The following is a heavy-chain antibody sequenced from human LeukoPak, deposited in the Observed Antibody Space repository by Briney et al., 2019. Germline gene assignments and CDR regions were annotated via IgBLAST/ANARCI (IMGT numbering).Heavy chain of an antibody. CDR2: INHSGST. D-gene: IGHD6-6*01. Sequence: SETLSLTCAVYGGSFSGYYWSWIRQPPGKGLEWIGEINHSGSTYYNPSLKSRVTISVDTSKNQFSLKLSSVTAADTAVYYCARVPIAARGYYYYYMDVWGKGTTVTVSS. CDR1: GGSFSGYY. CDR3: ARVPIAARGYYYYYMDV. V-gene: IGHV4-34*01. J-gene: IGHJ6*03.